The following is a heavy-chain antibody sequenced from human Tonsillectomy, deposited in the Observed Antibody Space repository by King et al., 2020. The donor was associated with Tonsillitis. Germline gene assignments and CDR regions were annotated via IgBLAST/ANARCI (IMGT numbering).Heavy chain of an antibody. CDR3: ARAPPAAPRSYYYYDGLDV. V-gene: IGHV3-33*01. CDR2: IWDDGSNK. Sequence: VQLVESGGNVVQPGRSLRLSCAASGFTFRSYGMHWVRQAPGKGLEWVAVIWDDGSNKYYGDSVKGRFTISRDSSKNTLYMQMTSLRAEDTAVYYCARAPPAAPRSYYYYDGLDVWGQGTTVTVSS. CDR1: GFTFRSYG. J-gene: IGHJ6*02. D-gene: IGHD2-2*01.